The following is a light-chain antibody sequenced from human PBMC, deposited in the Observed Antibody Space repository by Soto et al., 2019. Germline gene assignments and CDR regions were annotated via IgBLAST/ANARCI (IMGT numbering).Light chain of an antibody. J-gene: IGLJ3*02. CDR1: SSDVGGYNY. CDR2: EVS. Sequence: LTQPASVSGSPGQSITISCTGTSSDVGGYNYVSWYQQHPGKAPKLMIYEVSNRPSGVSNRFSGSKSGNTASLTISGLQAEDEADYYCSSYRGSNTWVFGGGTKLTVL. CDR3: SSYRGSNTWV. V-gene: IGLV2-14*01.